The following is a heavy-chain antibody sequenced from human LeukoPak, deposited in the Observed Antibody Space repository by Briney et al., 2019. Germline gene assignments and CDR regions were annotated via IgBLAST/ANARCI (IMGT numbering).Heavy chain of an antibody. Sequence: PGGSLRLSCAASGFTFSSYWMSWVRQAPGKGLEWVAVISYDGSNKYYADSVKGRFTISRDNSKNTLYLQMNSLRAEDTAVYYCARSSPRLFDYWGQGTLVTVSS. CDR3: ARSSPRLFDY. CDR1: GFTFSSYW. V-gene: IGHV3-30*03. J-gene: IGHJ4*02. D-gene: IGHD2-21*01. CDR2: ISYDGSNK.